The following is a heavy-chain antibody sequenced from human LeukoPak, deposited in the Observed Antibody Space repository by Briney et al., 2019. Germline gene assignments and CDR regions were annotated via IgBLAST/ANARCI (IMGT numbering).Heavy chain of an antibody. Sequence: SETLSPTCAVYGGSLSGYYWSWIRQPPGKGLEWIGEINHSGSTNYNPSLKSRVTISVDTSKNQFSLKLSSVTAADTAVYYCARDGIPGGQGTLVTVSS. D-gene: IGHD5-18*01. J-gene: IGHJ4*02. CDR1: GGSLSGYY. CDR3: ARDGIP. CDR2: INHSGST. V-gene: IGHV4-34*01.